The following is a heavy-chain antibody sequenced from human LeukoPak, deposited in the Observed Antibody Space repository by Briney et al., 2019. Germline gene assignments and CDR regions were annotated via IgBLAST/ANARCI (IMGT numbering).Heavy chain of an antibody. Sequence: ASVKVSCKASGCTFTGYYMHWVRQAPGQGLEWMGWINPNSGGTNYAQKFQGRVTMTRDTSISTAYMELSRLRSDDTAVYYCARAGPIQLWLRLYYYYYMDVWGKGTTVTVSS. D-gene: IGHD5-18*01. CDR3: ARAGPIQLWLRLYYYYYMDV. CDR1: GCTFTGYY. J-gene: IGHJ6*03. CDR2: INPNSGGT. V-gene: IGHV1-2*02.